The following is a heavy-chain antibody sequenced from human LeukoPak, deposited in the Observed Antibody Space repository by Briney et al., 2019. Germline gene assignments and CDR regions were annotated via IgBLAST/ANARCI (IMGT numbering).Heavy chain of an antibody. CDR1: GFTFSSYW. D-gene: IGHD4-23*01. V-gene: IGHV3-7*03. J-gene: IGHJ4*02. Sequence: PGGSLRLSCAASGFTFSSYWMSWVRQAPGKGLEWVANIKKDGSEKYYVDSVKGRFTVSRDNAKTSLYLQMNSLRVDDTAVYYCAKSLDYGGNRARLDFWGQGTLVTVSS. CDR2: IKKDGSEK. CDR3: AKSLDYGGNRARLDF.